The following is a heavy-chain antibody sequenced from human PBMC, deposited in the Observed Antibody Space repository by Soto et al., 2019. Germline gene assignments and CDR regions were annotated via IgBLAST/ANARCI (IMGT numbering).Heavy chain of an antibody. CDR1: GDSIPRSDYY. V-gene: IGHV4-30-4*02. CDR3: ARAIGGNNWNPNWFDS. Sequence: SDTLSLTCTLSGDSIPRSDYYWTSNRQSPGKGLEWIGYIHHSGAAHYNPSLKSRLTISVDTSRNQFSLKLTSVTAADTAVYYCARAIGGNNWNPNWFDSWGQGTKVTVS. D-gene: IGHD1-20*01. CDR2: IHHSGAA. J-gene: IGHJ5*01.